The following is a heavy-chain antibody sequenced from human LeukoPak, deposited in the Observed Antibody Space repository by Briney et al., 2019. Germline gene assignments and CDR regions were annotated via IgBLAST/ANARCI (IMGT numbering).Heavy chain of an antibody. D-gene: IGHD2-15*01. CDR1: GFTFNNYA. CDR2: ISSASRST. Sequence: GGSLRLSCAASGFTFNNYAMSWVRQAPGKGLEWVSAISSASRSTYYANSVKGRFTISRDNAKNSLYLQMNSLRAEDTAVYYCARDSPLRGFDYWGQGTLVTVSS. J-gene: IGHJ4*02. V-gene: IGHV3-23*01. CDR3: ARDSPLRGFDY.